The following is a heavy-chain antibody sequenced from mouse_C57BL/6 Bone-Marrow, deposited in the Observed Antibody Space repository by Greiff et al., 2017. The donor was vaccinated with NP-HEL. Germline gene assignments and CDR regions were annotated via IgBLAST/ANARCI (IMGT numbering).Heavy chain of an antibody. CDR2: IDPSDSYT. V-gene: IGHV1-50*01. D-gene: IGHD2-4*01. J-gene: IGHJ4*01. Sequence: QVQLQQPGAELVKPGASVKLSCKASGYTFTSYWMQWVKQRPGQGLEWIGEIDPSDSYTNYNQKFKGKATLTVDTSSSTAYMQLSSLTSEDSAVYYCARKVYDYAHYYARDYWGQGTSVTVSS. CDR3: ARKVYDYAHYYARDY. CDR1: GYTFTSYW.